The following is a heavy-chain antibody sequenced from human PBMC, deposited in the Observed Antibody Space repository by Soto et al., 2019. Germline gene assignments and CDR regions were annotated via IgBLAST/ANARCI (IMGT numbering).Heavy chain of an antibody. CDR1: GFTFSDYD. CDR3: AKGRGRNFYYGMDV. J-gene: IGHJ6*02. CDR2: ISYDAYDGNYK. V-gene: IGHV3-30*18. Sequence: PGGSLRLSCAASGFTFSDYDMYWVRQAPGKGLEWVAFISYDAYDGNYKYYGDSVKGRFTISRDSSRNTLYVQMNSPRAEDTAVYYCAKGRGRNFYYGMDVWGQGTTVTVSS.